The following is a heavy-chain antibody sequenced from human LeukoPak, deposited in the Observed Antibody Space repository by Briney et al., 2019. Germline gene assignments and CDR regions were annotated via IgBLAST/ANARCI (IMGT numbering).Heavy chain of an antibody. CDR3: ARRHYYDSSGYYYY. CDR2: IYYSGST. Sequence: SQTLSLTCTVSGGSISSSSYYWGWIRQPPGKGLEWIGSIYYSGSTYHNPSLKSRVTISVDTSKNQFSLKLSSVTAADTAVYYCARRHYYDSSGYYYYWGQGTLVTVSS. V-gene: IGHV4-39*01. D-gene: IGHD3-22*01. J-gene: IGHJ4*02. CDR1: GGSISSSSYY.